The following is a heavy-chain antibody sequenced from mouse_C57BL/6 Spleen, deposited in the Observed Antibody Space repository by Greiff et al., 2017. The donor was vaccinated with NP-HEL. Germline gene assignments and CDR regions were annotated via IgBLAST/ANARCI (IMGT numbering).Heavy chain of an antibody. CDR2: IWWDDDK. D-gene: IGHD2-1*01. J-gene: IGHJ1*03. Sequence: QVTLKESGPGILQPSQTLSLTCSFSGFSLSTFGMGVGWIRQPSGKGLEWLAHIWWDDDKYYNPALKSRLTISKDTSKNQVFLKIANVDTADTATYYCARMGLYGNYRYWYFDVWGTGTTVTVSS. CDR3: ARMGLYGNYRYWYFDV. V-gene: IGHV8-8*01. CDR1: GFSLSTFGMG.